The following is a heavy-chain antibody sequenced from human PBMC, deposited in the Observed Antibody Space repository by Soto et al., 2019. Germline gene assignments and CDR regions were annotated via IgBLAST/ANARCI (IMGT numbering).Heavy chain of an antibody. CDR3: ARVGGSGSYLDAFDI. J-gene: IGHJ3*02. CDR2: ISSSSTI. D-gene: IGHD3-10*01. V-gene: IGHV3-48*01. CDR1: GFTFSSYS. Sequence: GGSLRLSCAASGFTFSSYSMNWVRQAPGKGLEWVSYISSSSTIYYADSVKGRFTISRDNAKNSLYLQMNSLRAEDTAVYYCARVGGSGSYLDAFDIWGQGTMVTVSS.